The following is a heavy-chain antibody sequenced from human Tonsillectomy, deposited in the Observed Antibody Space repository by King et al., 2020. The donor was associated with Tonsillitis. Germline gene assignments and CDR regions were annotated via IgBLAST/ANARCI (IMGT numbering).Heavy chain of an antibody. CDR2: INPSGGGT. CDR3: ARGHLDTAMGTFDS. D-gene: IGHD5-18*01. Sequence: QLVQSGAEVKKPGASVKVSCKASGYTFTNYYMHWVRQAPGQGLECMGIINPSGGGTSYAQKFQCRVTMTRDTSTSTVYMELSSLRSEDTAVYYCARGHLDTAMGTFDSWGQGTLVTVSS. CDR1: GYTFTNYY. J-gene: IGHJ4*02. V-gene: IGHV1-46*01.